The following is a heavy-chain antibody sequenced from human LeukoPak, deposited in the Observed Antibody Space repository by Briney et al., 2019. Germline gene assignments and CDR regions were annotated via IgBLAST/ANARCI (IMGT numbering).Heavy chain of an antibody. V-gene: IGHV4-39*01. CDR1: GGSISSSSYY. CDR3: ARRGPGGRAFDI. J-gene: IGHJ3*02. D-gene: IGHD3-10*01. Sequence: SETLSLTCTVSGGSISSSSYYWGWIRQPPGKGLEWIGSIYYSGSTYYNPSLKSRVTISVDTSKNQFSLKLSSVTAADTAVYYCARRGPGGRAFDIWGQGTMVSVSS. CDR2: IYYSGST.